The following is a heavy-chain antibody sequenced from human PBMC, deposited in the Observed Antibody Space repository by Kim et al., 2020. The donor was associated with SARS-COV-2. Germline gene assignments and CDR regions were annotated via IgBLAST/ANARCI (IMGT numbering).Heavy chain of an antibody. CDR2: IYSGGST. CDR1: GFTVSSNY. V-gene: IGHV3-66*01. CDR3: ARISTGYGMDV. J-gene: IGHJ6*02. Sequence: GGSLRLSCAASGFTVSSNYMSWVRQAPGKGLEWVSVIYSGGSTYCADSVKGRFTIYRDNCKNTLYLQMNSLRAEDTAVYYCARISTGYGMDVWGQGTPVTVSS.